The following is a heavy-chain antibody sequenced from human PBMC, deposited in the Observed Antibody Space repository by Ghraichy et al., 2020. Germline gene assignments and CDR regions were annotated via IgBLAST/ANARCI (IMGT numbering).Heavy chain of an antibody. J-gene: IGHJ3*02. CDR1: GFTFSSYS. V-gene: IGHV3-21*01. CDR3: ARHDYGDYVNAFDI. CDR2: ISSSSSYI. Sequence: GGSLRLSCAASGFTFSSYSMNWVRQAPGKGLEWVSSISSSSSYIYYADSVKGRFTISRDNAKNSLYLQMNSLRAEDTAVYYCARHDYGDYVNAFDIWGQGTMVTVSS. D-gene: IGHD4-17*01.